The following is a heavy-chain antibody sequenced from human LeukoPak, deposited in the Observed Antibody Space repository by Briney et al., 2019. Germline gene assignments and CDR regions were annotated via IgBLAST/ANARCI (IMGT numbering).Heavy chain of an antibody. CDR1: GYTFTSYG. V-gene: IGHV1-2*02. J-gene: IGHJ3*02. Sequence: ASVKVSCKASGYTFTSYGISWVRQAPGQGLEWMGWINPNSGGTNYAQKFQGRVTMTRDTSISTAYMELSRLRSDDTAVYYCARDRDAFDIWGQGTMVTVSS. CDR3: ARDRDAFDI. CDR2: INPNSGGT.